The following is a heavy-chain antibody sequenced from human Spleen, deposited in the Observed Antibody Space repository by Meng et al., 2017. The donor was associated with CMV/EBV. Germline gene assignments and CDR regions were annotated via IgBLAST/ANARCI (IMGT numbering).Heavy chain of an antibody. D-gene: IGHD6-6*01. J-gene: IGHJ4*02. CDR2: INHSGST. V-gene: IGHV4-34*01. CDR1: GGSFSGYY. CDR3: ARPRYTTSSPFDY. Sequence: SETLSLTCAVYGGSFSGYYWSWIRQPPGKGLEWIGEINHSGSTNYNPSLKSRVTISVDTSKNQFSLKLRSVTAADTAVYYCARPRYTTSSPFDYWGQGTLVTVSS.